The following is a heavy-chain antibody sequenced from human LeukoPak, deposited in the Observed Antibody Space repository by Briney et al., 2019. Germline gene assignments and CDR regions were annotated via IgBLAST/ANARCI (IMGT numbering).Heavy chain of an antibody. Sequence: SQTLSLTCAISGDSVSSDIAAWNWVRQSPSRGLEWLGRAYYRSKWYIDYAVSLKSRMIIHPDTSKNQFSLQLNSVTREDTAVYYCARGSAFDIWGQGTMVTVSS. V-gene: IGHV6-1*01. CDR2: AYYRSKWYI. CDR3: ARGSAFDI. CDR1: GDSVSSDIAA. J-gene: IGHJ3*02.